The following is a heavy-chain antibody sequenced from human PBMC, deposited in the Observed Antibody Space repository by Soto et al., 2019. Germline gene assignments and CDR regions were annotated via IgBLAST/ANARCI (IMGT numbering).Heavy chain of an antibody. V-gene: IGHV3-13*05. Sequence: EVQLVESGGGLVQPGGSLRLSCVASGFTFRHYDMHWVRQGTGKGLEWVSGISAAGDPDYADSVEGRFTISRENAQNSFFLQMNSLRVGDTAVYYCARTDRDFYGLDVWGQGTTVIVSS. CDR1: GFTFRHYD. J-gene: IGHJ6*02. CDR2: ISAAGDP. CDR3: ARTDRDFYGLDV.